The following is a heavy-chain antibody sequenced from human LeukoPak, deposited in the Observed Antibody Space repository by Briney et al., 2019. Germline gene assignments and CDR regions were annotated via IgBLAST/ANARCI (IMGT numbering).Heavy chain of an antibody. D-gene: IGHD1-26*01. Sequence: RASVKVSCKASGYTFTNYAISWVRQAPGQGLEWMGWISVSNGNTNYAQTLQGRVTMTTDTSTNTAYMELRSLGFDDTAVYYCARDLAGIVGVTAWFDPWGQGTLVTVSS. J-gene: IGHJ5*02. CDR2: ISVSNGNT. CDR1: GYTFTNYA. CDR3: ARDLAGIVGVTAWFDP. V-gene: IGHV1-18*01.